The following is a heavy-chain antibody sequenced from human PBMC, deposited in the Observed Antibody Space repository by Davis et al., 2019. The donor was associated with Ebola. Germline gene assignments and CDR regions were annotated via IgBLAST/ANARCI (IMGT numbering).Heavy chain of an antibody. CDR3: ARAGLDLGRPGGLDF. V-gene: IGHV3-30*03. CDR2: ISYDGGSR. J-gene: IGHJ4*02. CDR1: GFTFSNYA. Sequence: GESLKISCAASGFTFSNYAIDWVRQAPGKGLDWVAVISYDGGSRYYGDSVKGRFTISRDNSKNTVYLDMDSLRHEDTALYYCARAGLDLGRPGGLDFWGQGTLVTVSS. D-gene: IGHD3/OR15-3a*01.